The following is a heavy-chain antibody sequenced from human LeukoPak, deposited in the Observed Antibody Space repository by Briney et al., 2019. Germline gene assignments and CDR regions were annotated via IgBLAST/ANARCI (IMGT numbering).Heavy chain of an antibody. J-gene: IGHJ3*02. D-gene: IGHD3-10*01. CDR2: IYYSGST. CDR3: ARDNGFGELFAEPHAFDI. Sequence: SETLSLTCTVSGGSISSYYWSWIRQPPGKXLEWIGYIYYSGSTNYNPSLKSRVTISVDTSKNQFSLKLSSVTAADTAVYYCARDNGFGELFAEPHAFDIWGQGTMVTVSS. CDR1: GGSISSYY. V-gene: IGHV4-59*01.